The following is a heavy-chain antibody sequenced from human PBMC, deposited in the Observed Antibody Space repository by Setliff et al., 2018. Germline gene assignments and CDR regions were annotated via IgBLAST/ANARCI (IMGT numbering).Heavy chain of an antibody. CDR2: IFPKFGTA. Sequence: SVKVSCKASGGTFDNFAITWVRQAPGQGLEWMGRIFPKFGTANYAQKFQDRVAVTADESTSTGYMEINGLTSEDTAVYYCARDWRHSGMSWANYFDPWGQGTVVTVS. V-gene: IGHV1-69*13. D-gene: IGHD3-10*01. J-gene: IGHJ5*02. CDR1: GGTFDNFA. CDR3: ARDWRHSGMSWANYFDP.